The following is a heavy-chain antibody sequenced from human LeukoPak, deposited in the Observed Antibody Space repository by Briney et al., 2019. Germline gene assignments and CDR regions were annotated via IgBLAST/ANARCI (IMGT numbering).Heavy chain of an antibody. J-gene: IGHJ5*02. V-gene: IGHV1-69*05. CDR1: GGTFSSYA. D-gene: IGHD3-3*01. CDR3: ARVIDDFWSGPLKSKSWFDP. Sequence: GASVKVSCKASGGTFSSYAISWVRQAPGQGLEWMGRIIPIFGTANYAQKFQGRVTITTDESTSTAYMELSSLRSEDTAVYYCARVIDDFWSGPLKSKSWFDPWGQGTLSPSPQ. CDR2: IIPIFGTA.